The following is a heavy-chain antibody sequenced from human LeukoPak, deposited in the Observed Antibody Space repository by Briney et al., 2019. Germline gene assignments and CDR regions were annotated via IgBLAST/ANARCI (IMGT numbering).Heavy chain of an antibody. V-gene: IGHV4-4*07. CDR2: IYTSGST. D-gene: IGHD6-19*01. Sequence: SETLSLTCTVSGGSISSYYWSWIRQPAGKGLEWIGRIYTSGSTNYNPSLKSRVTMSVDTSKNQFSLKLSSVTAADTAVYYCAGESGSGWEYMFDYWGQGTLVTVSS. J-gene: IGHJ4*02. CDR3: AGESGSGWEYMFDY. CDR1: GGSISSYY.